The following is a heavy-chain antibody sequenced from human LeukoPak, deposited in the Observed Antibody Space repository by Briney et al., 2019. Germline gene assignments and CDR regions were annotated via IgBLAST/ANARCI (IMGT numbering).Heavy chain of an antibody. D-gene: IGHD4-17*01. J-gene: IGHJ4*02. CDR2: IYHSGST. V-gene: IGHV4-30-2*01. CDR1: GGSISSGGYS. Sequence: PSETLSLTCAVSGGSISSGGYSWSWIRQPPGKGLEWIVYIYHSGSTYYNPSLKSRVTISVDRSKNQFSLKLSSVTAADTAVYYCARVSGDGSYFDYWGQGTLVTVSS. CDR3: ARVSGDGSYFDY.